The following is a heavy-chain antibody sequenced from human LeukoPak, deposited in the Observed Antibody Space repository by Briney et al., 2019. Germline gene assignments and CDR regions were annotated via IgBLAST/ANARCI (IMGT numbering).Heavy chain of an antibody. Sequence: GGSLRLSCAASGFTFSSYEMNWVRQAPGKGLEWVAVISYDESDKYYADSVKGRFTISRDNSKNTLYLQMNSLRAEDTALYYCAKARYYADAFDYWGQGTLVTVSS. V-gene: IGHV3-30*04. CDR3: AKARYYADAFDY. D-gene: IGHD3-16*01. CDR1: GFTFSSYE. CDR2: ISYDESDK. J-gene: IGHJ4*02.